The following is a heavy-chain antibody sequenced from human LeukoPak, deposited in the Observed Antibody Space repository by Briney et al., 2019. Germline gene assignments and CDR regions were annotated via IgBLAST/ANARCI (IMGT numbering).Heavy chain of an antibody. CDR3: ARGRPRRIVVVVAAATLGNWFDP. CDR1: GGSFSGYY. V-gene: IGHV4-34*01. Sequence: SETLSLTCAVYGGSFSGYYWSWIRQPPGKGLEWIGEINHSGSTNYNPSLKSRVTISVDTSKNQFSLKLSSVTAADTAVYYCARGRPRRIVVVVAAATLGNWFDPWGQGTLVTVSS. CDR2: INHSGST. D-gene: IGHD2-15*01. J-gene: IGHJ5*02.